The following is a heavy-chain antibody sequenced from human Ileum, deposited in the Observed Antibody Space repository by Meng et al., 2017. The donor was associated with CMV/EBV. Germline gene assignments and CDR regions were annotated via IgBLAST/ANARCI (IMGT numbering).Heavy chain of an antibody. CDR1: GDSVSSNSAS. D-gene: IGHD3-10*01. Sequence: STGDSVSSNSASWNWIRQSPSRGLGWLGRTYYRSKWYNEYAMSVKSRITIIPDTSKNQFSLQLNSVTPEDTAVYYCARERGGSWDYWGQGTLVTVSS. J-gene: IGHJ4*02. V-gene: IGHV6-1*01. CDR2: TYYRSKWYN. CDR3: ARERGGSWDY.